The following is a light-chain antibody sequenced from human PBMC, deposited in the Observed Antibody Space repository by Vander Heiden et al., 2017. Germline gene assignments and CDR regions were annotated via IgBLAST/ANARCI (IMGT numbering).Light chain of an antibody. Sequence: DIVMTQFPLSLSVTPGEPASLSCRSSQTLLHSSGKNYLDWFLQKPGQAPQLLIYLGSTRASGVPDRFSGSGSGTDFTLKISRVEAEDVGVYYCMQGTQTALSFGGGTRLEIK. J-gene: IGKJ4*01. CDR3: MQGTQTALS. V-gene: IGKV2-28*01. CDR2: LGS. CDR1: QTLLHSSGKNY.